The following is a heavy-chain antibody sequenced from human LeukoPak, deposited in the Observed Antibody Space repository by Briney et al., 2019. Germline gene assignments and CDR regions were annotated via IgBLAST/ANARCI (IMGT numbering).Heavy chain of an antibody. J-gene: IGHJ6*02. CDR2: ISSSGSTI. V-gene: IGHV3-48*03. CDR3: ARDLSSSWGGFYYYYYGMDV. Sequence: GGSLRLSCAASGFTFSSYEMNWVRQAPGKGLEWVSYISSSGSTIYYADSVKGRFTFSRDNAKNSLYLQMNSLRAEDTAVYYCARDLSSSWGGFYYYYYGMDVWGQGTTVTVSS. D-gene: IGHD6-13*01. CDR1: GFTFSSYE.